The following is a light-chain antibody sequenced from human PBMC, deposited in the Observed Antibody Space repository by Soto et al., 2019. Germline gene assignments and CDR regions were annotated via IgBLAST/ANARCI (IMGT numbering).Light chain of an antibody. CDR3: QQYYSYPRA. CDR1: QGISSY. V-gene: IGKV1-8*01. J-gene: IGKJ1*01. CDR2: AAS. Sequence: AIRMTQSPSSLSASTGDRVTISCRASQGISSYLAWYQKKPGKAPKLLIYAASTLQSGVPSRFSGSGSGPDFTLTLSCLQSEDFATYYCQQYYSYPRAFGQGTKVEIK.